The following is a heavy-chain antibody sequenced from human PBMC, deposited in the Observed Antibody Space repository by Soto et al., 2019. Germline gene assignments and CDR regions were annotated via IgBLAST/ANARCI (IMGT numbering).Heavy chain of an antibody. D-gene: IGHD2-15*01. Sequence: EVQLVESGGGLVKPGGSLRLSCAASGFTFSIYSMNWVRQAPGKGLEWVSSISSGSSDIYYADSVKGRFTISRDNAKNSLHLQMNSLSADDTAVYYCAGAPDFVVVVTPTPTSPYYYYYMDVWGKGTAVTVSS. CDR2: ISSGSSDI. CDR1: GFTFSIYS. CDR3: AGAPDFVVVVTPTPTSPYYYYYMDV. J-gene: IGHJ6*03. V-gene: IGHV3-21*01.